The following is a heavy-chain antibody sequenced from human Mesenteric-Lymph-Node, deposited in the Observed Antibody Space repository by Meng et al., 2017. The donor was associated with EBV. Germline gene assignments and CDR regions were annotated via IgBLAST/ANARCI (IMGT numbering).Heavy chain of an antibody. V-gene: IGHV3-23*01. D-gene: IGHD3-9*01. Sequence: LLLEFEGCVCCAGAALKLFCHASGVIFAGVASSLVRQAPGKGLEWVSSIHGVGGATYYAESVRSGFTISRDNSKTTWYLQMSSLRADDTAVYYCAKGADYYDILTAVDHWGQGALVTVSS. CDR1: GVIFAGVA. CDR3: AKGADYYDILTAVDH. CDR2: IHGVGGAT. J-gene: IGHJ4*02.